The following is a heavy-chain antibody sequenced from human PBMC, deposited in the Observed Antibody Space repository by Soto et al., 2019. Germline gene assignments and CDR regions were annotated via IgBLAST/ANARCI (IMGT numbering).Heavy chain of an antibody. D-gene: IGHD2-21*02. CDR2: ISGSGGST. Sequence: GGSLRLSCAASGFTFSSYAMSWVRQAPGKGLEWVSAISGSGGSTYYADSVKGRFTISRDNSKNTLYLQMNSLRAEDTAVYYCAKDPFIVVVTAALFDYWGQGTLVTVSS. J-gene: IGHJ4*02. CDR1: GFTFSSYA. CDR3: AKDPFIVVVTAALFDY. V-gene: IGHV3-23*01.